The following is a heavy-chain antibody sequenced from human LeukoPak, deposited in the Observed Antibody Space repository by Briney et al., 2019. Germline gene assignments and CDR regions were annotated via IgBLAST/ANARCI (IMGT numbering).Heavy chain of an antibody. CDR3: AKGLDSSGYYGGDY. D-gene: IGHD3-22*01. V-gene: IGHV3-23*01. Sequence: GGSLRLSCAASGFTFSSYAMSWARQAPGKGLEWVSAISGSGGSTYYADSVKGRFTISRDNSKNTLYLQMNSLRAEDTAVYYCAKGLDSSGYYGGDYWGQGTLVTVSS. CDR2: ISGSGGST. J-gene: IGHJ4*02. CDR1: GFTFSSYA.